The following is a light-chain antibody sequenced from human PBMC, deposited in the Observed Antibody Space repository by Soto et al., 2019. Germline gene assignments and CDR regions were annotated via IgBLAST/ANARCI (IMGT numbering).Light chain of an antibody. CDR3: SSYTSSTTHYV. V-gene: IGLV2-14*01. J-gene: IGLJ1*01. Sequence: QSVLTQPASVSGSPGQSISISCTGNSRDVGGYNYVSWYQQHPGTAPKLMIYEVTNRPXGVSYRFSGSKSGNTXSMTIXGLXXEDEADYYCSSYTSSTTHYVFGTGTKLTVL. CDR2: EVT. CDR1: SRDVGGYNY.